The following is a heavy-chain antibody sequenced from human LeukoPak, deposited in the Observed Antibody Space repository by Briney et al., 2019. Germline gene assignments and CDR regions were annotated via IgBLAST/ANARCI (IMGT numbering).Heavy chain of an antibody. J-gene: IGHJ4*02. D-gene: IGHD4-17*01. CDR1: GYTFNNFD. Sequence: RASVKVSCKASGYTFNNFDIDWIRQAPGQGLEWMGWINTNTGNPTYAQGFTGRFVFSLDTSVSTAYLQISSLKAEDTAVYYCARAARGAVTTRWMGYFDYWGQGTLVTVSS. V-gene: IGHV7-4-1*02. CDR2: INTNTGNP. CDR3: ARAARGAVTTRWMGYFDY.